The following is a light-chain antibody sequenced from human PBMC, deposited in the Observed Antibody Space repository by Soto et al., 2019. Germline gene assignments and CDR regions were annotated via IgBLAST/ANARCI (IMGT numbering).Light chain of an antibody. CDR2: QDS. Sequence: SYELTQPPSLSVPPGQTPSITCSGDKLGDKYACWYQQKPGQSPVLVIYQDSKRPSGIPERFSGSNSGNTATLTISGTQAMDEADYYCQAWDSSTYVFGTGTKVTVL. CDR3: QAWDSSTYV. J-gene: IGLJ1*01. CDR1: KLGDKY. V-gene: IGLV3-1*01.